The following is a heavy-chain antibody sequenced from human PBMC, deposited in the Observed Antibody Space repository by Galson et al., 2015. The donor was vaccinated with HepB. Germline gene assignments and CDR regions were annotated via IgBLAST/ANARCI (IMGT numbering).Heavy chain of an antibody. CDR2: IKQDGSEK. CDR1: GFTFSSYW. Sequence: ALRLSCAASGFTFSSYWMNWVRPATGKGLERVDAIKQDGSEKSYVDSVKGRFTISRDNAKNILDLQMNSLRADDTAVYYCARGDGSIWYSDWVQGNLVTVSS. J-gene: IGHJ4*02. D-gene: IGHD6-13*01. V-gene: IGHV3-7*03. CDR3: ARGDGSIWYSD.